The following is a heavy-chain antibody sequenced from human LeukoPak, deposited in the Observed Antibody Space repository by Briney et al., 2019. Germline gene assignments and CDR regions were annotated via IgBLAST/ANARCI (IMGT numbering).Heavy chain of an antibody. D-gene: IGHD3-16*02. V-gene: IGHV1-2*06. Sequence: GASVKVSCKASGYTFTCYYMHWVRQAPGQGLEWMGRINPNSGGTNYAQKFQGRVTMTRDTSISTAYMELSRLRSDDTAVYYCARGGVYDYIWGSYRQPDYWGQGTLVTVSS. CDR1: GYTFTCYY. J-gene: IGHJ4*02. CDR3: ARGGVYDYIWGSYRQPDY. CDR2: INPNSGGT.